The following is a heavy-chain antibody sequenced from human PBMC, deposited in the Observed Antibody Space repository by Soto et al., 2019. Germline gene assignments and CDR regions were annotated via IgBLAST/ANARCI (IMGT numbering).Heavy chain of an antibody. CDR2: IIPIFGTA. J-gene: IGHJ4*02. D-gene: IGHD6-6*01. Sequence: ASVKVSCKASGGTFSSYANSWVRQAPGQGLEWMGGIIPIFGTANYAQKFQGRVTITADESTSTAYMELSSLRSEDTAVYYCARVFRPPSYYFDYWGQGTLVTVSS. V-gene: IGHV1-69*13. CDR3: ARVFRPPSYYFDY. CDR1: GGTFSSYA.